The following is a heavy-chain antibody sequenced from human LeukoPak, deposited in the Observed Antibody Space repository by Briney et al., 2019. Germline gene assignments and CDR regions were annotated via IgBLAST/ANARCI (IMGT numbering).Heavy chain of an antibody. CDR3: ARAGRAAAGQIHAFDI. D-gene: IGHD6-13*01. J-gene: IGHJ3*02. CDR1: GYTFTGYY. V-gene: IGHV1-2*02. CDR2: INPNSGGT. Sequence: ASVKVSCKASGYTFTGYYMHWVRQAPGQGLEWLGWINPNSGGTNYAQKFQGRVTMTRDTSISTAYMELSRLRSDDTAVYYCARAGRAAAGQIHAFDIWGQGTMVTVSS.